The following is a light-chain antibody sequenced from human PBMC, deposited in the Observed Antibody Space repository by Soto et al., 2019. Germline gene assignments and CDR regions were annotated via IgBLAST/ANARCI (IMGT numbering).Light chain of an antibody. J-gene: IGKJ3*01. CDR3: MQGTYWPFT. CDR2: KVS. Sequence: DVVMTQSPLSLPVTLGQSASISCKSSQSLGYSDGNTYVNWFQQRPGQPPRRLIYKVSERDSGVPDRFSGSGSVTDFTLTISRVEAEDVGVYFCMQGTYWPFTFGPGTKVDF. V-gene: IGKV2-30*01. CDR1: QSLGYSDGNTY.